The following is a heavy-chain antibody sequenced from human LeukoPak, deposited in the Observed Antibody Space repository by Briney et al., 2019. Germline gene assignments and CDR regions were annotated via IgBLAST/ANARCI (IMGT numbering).Heavy chain of an antibody. J-gene: IGHJ4*02. Sequence: ASVKVSCKASGHTFTAYYVHWVRQAPGQGLEWMGWINSNSGGTSYAQQFQGRVTMARDTSISTVYMELSRLRSDDTAVYYCASSYDFWSPFSDWGQGTLVTVSS. V-gene: IGHV1-2*02. CDR1: GHTFTAYY. CDR2: INSNSGGT. CDR3: ASSYDFWSPFSD. D-gene: IGHD3-3*01.